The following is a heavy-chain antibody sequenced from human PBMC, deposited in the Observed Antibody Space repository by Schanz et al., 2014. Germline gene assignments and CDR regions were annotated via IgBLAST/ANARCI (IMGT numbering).Heavy chain of an antibody. D-gene: IGHD2-2*01. CDR1: GFTVSSNY. CDR3: AKRCSSTSCSHGAFDI. V-gene: IGHV3-53*01. Sequence: EVQLVESGGGLIQPGGSLRLSCVASGFTVSSNYMSWVRQAPGKGLEWVSVIYSDGMTYYGDSVKGRFTISRDNSKNTQYRQMNSLRDEDTAMYYGAKRCSSTSCSHGAFDIWGQGTMVTVSS. J-gene: IGHJ3*02. CDR2: IYSDGMT.